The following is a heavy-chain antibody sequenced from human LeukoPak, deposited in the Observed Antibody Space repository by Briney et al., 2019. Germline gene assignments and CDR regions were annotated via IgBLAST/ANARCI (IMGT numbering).Heavy chain of an antibody. CDR3: VRDMGRESIFDY. CDR1: GFTFSNYS. CDR2: ISKGSGYI. V-gene: IGHV3-21*01. Sequence: GGSLRLSCVGSGFTFSNYSFNWVRQAPGNGLEWVSSISKGSGYIYQTDSVKGRFTISRDNAKNSLFLEMNSLRVEDTAVYYCVRDMGRESIFDYWGQGTLVTVSS. J-gene: IGHJ4*02.